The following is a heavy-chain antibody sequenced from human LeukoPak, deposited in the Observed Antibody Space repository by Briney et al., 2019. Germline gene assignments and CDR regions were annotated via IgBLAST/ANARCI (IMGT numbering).Heavy chain of an antibody. CDR3: LRDQGKWFPDGAFDI. CDR1: GYTFTRYY. J-gene: IGHJ3*02. D-gene: IGHD3-22*01. Sequence: ASVKVSYKASGYTFTRYYMHLVRQAPGQGLEWMGWINPSSGGTNYAQKFQGRVTMTRDTSISTAYMELSRLRTDDTDAYYCLRDQGKWFPDGAFDIWGQGTMVTVSP. CDR2: INPSSGGT. V-gene: IGHV1-2*02.